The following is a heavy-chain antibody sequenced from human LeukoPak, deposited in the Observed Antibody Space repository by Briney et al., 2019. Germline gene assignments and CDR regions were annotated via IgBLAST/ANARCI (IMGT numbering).Heavy chain of an antibody. Sequence: GGSLRLSCAASGFTFSTYWMHWVRQAPGKGLVWVSCINSDGSSPSYADSVKGRFTLSRDNGKNSLYLQMNSLRAEDTAVYYCARGGMGANSQEYFYYGMDVWGQGTTVTVSS. CDR2: INSDGSSP. D-gene: IGHD2-8*01. CDR3: ARGGMGANSQEYFYYGMDV. J-gene: IGHJ6*02. V-gene: IGHV3-74*01. CDR1: GFTFSTYW.